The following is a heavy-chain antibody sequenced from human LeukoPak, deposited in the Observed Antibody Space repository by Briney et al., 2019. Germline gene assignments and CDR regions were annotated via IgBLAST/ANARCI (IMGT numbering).Heavy chain of an antibody. CDR3: ARRQTFFDY. Sequence: SETLSLTCTVSGGSISNYFWSWIRQPPGKELEWIGYIYASGTYASGSTNYNPSLKSRVTISVDTSKSQFSLKLSSVTAADTAVYYCARRQTFFDYWGQGTLVTVSS. CDR1: GGSISNYF. CDR2: IYASGTYASGST. J-gene: IGHJ4*02. V-gene: IGHV4-4*09.